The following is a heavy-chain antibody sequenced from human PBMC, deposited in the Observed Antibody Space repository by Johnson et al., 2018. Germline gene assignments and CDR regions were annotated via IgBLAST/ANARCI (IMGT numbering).Heavy chain of an antibody. V-gene: IGHV4-28*01. D-gene: IGHD2-2*01. CDR3: ARSVRCSSTSCYMVSYYGLDV. J-gene: IGHJ6*02. CDR2: IYYSGST. Sequence: QVQLQESGPGLVKPSDTLSLTCAVSGYSVRRSNWWGWIRQPPGKGLEWIGDIYYSGSTYYNPSLKNRVTMSVDTSKNQVSLKLSSVTDVATAVYYCARSVRCSSTSCYMVSYYGLDVWGQGTTVTVSS. CDR1: GYSVRRSNW.